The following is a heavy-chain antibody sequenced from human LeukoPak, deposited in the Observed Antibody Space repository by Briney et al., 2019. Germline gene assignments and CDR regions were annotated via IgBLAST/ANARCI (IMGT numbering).Heavy chain of an antibody. CDR1: GYSFTSYW. V-gene: IGHV5-51*01. J-gene: IGHJ4*02. Sequence: GESLKISCKGSGYSFTSYWIGWVRQMPGKGLEWMGIIYPGDSDTRYSPSFQGQVTISADKSISTAYLQWSSLKASGTAMYYCARSEYSSGWYVAYWGQGTLVTVSS. D-gene: IGHD6-19*01. CDR3: ARSEYSSGWYVAY. CDR2: IYPGDSDT.